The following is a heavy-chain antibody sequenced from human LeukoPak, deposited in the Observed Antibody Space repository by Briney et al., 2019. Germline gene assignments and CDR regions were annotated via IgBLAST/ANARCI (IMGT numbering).Heavy chain of an antibody. CDR1: GFTFSDYG. Sequence: QSGGSLRLSCAASGFTFSDYGMHWVRQAPGKGLEWVAIIWYDGSNKYYADSVKGRFTISRDNSKNTLYLQMNSLGAEDTAIYYCARDGAYRTGWYYCENWGQGTLVTVSS. D-gene: IGHD6-13*01. V-gene: IGHV3-33*01. CDR2: IWYDGSNK. J-gene: IGHJ4*02. CDR3: ARDGAYRTGWYYCEN.